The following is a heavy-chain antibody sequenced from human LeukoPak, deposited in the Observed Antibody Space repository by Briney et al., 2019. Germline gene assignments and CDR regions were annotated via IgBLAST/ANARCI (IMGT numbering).Heavy chain of an antibody. CDR3: ARGGYSIFL. Sequence: GGSLRLSCAASGFTFSSHWMHWVRQAPGKGLVWVSRINSDGSTTTYADSVKGRFTISRDNAKNTLYLQMNSLRAEDTAVYYCARGGYSIFLWGQGTLVTVSS. CDR1: GFTFSSHW. V-gene: IGHV3-74*01. CDR2: INSDGSTT. D-gene: IGHD3-3*02. J-gene: IGHJ4*02.